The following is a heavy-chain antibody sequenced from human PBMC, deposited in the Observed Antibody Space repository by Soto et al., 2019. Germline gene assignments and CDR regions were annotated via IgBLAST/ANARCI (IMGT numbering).Heavy chain of an antibody. CDR1: GFTFSSYA. D-gene: IGHD3-9*01. CDR2: ISGSGGST. CDR3: AKFYYDILTGYSSYYYYYGMDV. Sequence: GGSLRLSCAASGFTFSSYAMSWVRQAPGKGLEWVSAISGSGGSTYYADSVKGRFTISRDNSKNTLYLQMNSLRAEDTAVYYCAKFYYDILTGYSSYYYYYGMDVWGQGTTVTSP. J-gene: IGHJ6*02. V-gene: IGHV3-23*01.